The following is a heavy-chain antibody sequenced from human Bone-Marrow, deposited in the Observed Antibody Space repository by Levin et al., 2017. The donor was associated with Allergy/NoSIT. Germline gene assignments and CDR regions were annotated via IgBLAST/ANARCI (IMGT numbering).Heavy chain of an antibody. J-gene: IGHJ4*02. V-gene: IGHV3-23*01. CDR3: AKGPMGYSSSVYYDPYYFDY. CDR2: ISGSGGST. D-gene: IGHD6-13*01. CDR1: GFTFSSYA. Sequence: AGGSLRLSCAASGFTFSSYAMSWVRQAPGKGLEWVSAISGSGGSTYYADSVKGRFTISRDNSKNTLYLQMNSLRAEDTAVYYCAKGPMGYSSSVYYDPYYFDYWGQGTLVTVSS.